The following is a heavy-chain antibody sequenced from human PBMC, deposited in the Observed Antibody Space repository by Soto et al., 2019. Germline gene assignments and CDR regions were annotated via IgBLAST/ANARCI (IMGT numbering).Heavy chain of an antibody. Sequence: PSETLSLTCTVSGASISSSGYYWNWIRQYPGKGLEWIGHIYNRGTTSYNPSLKSRVTISEDTSKNQFSLKLTSVTAADTAMYFCARDSGRYSFDYWGQGTLVTVSS. CDR1: GASISSSGYY. J-gene: IGHJ4*02. CDR2: IYNRGTT. D-gene: IGHD3-10*01. CDR3: ARDSGRYSFDY. V-gene: IGHV4-31*03.